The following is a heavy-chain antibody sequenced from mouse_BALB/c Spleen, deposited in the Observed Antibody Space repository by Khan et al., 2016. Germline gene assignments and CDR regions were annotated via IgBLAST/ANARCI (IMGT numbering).Heavy chain of an antibody. CDR3: ARHDYFDY. Sequence: EVQLVESGPGLVKPSQSLSLTCTVTGYSITSDYAWNWIRQFPGNKLEWMGYISYSGSTSYNPSLKSRISITRDTSKNQFFLQLNSVTTEDTATYYCARHDYFDYWGQGTTLTVSS. CDR1: GYSITSDYA. CDR2: ISYSGST. V-gene: IGHV3-2*02. J-gene: IGHJ2*01.